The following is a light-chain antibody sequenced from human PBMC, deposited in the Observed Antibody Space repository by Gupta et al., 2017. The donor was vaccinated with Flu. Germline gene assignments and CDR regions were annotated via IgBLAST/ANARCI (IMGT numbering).Light chain of an antibody. CDR1: NSNIGRNT. J-gene: IGLJ3*02. CDR2: NDN. CDR3: ATWDDSLNGPV. V-gene: IGLV1-44*01. Sequence: QSLLTQPPSSSGTPGQGVTIACPGSNSNIGRNTLSWYQQLPGAAPNLIIQNDNQRPSGVPARFSGSKAGTSASLTISGLQSEDEGDFYCATWDDSLNGPVFGGGTRLTVL.